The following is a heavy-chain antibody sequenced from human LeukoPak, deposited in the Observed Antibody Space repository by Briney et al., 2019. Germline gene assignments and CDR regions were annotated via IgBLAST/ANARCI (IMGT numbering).Heavy chain of an antibody. CDR1: GGSISSYY. V-gene: IGHV4-59*12. J-gene: IGHJ4*02. CDR3: AEGESGWSTYYFDY. Sequence: SETLSLTCTVSGGSISSYYWSWIRQPPGKGLEWIGYIYYSGSTNYNPSLKSRVTISVDTSKNQFSLKLSSVTAADTAVYYCAEGESGWSTYYFDYWGQGTLVTVSS. CDR2: IYYSGST. D-gene: IGHD6-19*01.